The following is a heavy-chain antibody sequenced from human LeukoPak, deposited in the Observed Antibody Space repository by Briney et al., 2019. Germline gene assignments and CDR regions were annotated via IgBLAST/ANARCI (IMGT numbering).Heavy chain of an antibody. V-gene: IGHV4-34*01. J-gene: IGHJ4*02. CDR3: ARVPEGGLLVIFDY. Sequence: SETLSLTCAVYRGTFSYYYWSWIRQPPGKGLEWIGEINHSGSTNYNPSLKSRVTISVDTSKNQSSLKLTSVTAADTAVYYCARVPEGGLLVIFDYWGQGTLVTVSS. CDR2: INHSGST. CDR1: RGTFSYYY. D-gene: IGHD3-9*01.